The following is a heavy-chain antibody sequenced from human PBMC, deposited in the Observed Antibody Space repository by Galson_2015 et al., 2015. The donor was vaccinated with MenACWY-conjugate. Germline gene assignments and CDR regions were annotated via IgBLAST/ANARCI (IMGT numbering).Heavy chain of an antibody. CDR2: ISSSGTSQ. CDR1: GFTFSMYA. CDR3: AVGLEAYGWDN. J-gene: IGHJ4*02. V-gene: IGHV3-23*01. D-gene: IGHD2-8*02. Sequence: SLRLSCAASGFTFSMYAMAWVRQAPGKGLEWVSLISSSGTSQHYTDSVEGRFSISRDNSKNTLFLQMNSLRVEDTAIYYCAVGLEAYGWDNWGQGTLATVSS.